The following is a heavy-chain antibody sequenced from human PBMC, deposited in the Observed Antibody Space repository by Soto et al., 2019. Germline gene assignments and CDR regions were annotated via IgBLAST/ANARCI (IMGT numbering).Heavy chain of an antibody. D-gene: IGHD3-10*01. J-gene: IGHJ3*02. Sequence: PGGSLRLSCAASGFTFSDYYMSWIRQAPGKGLEWVSYISSSGSTIYYADSVKGRFTISRDNAKNSLYLQMNSLRAEDTAVYYCARDELWFGELYLFDIWGQGTMVTVSS. V-gene: IGHV3-11*01. CDR2: ISSSGSTI. CDR1: GFTFSDYY. CDR3: ARDELWFGELYLFDI.